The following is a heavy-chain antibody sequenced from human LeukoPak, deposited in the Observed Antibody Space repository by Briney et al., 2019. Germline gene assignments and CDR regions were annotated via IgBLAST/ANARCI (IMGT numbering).Heavy chain of an antibody. D-gene: IGHD3-22*01. J-gene: IGHJ4*02. CDR2: IYYSGST. CDR1: GGSISSGGYY. V-gene: IGHV4-31*03. CDR3: ARHPIPYYDSSGYFDY. Sequence: SQTLSLTCTVSGGSISSGGYYWSWIRQHPGKGLEWIGYIYYSGSTYYNPSLKSRVTISVDTSKNQFSLKLSSVTAADTAVYYCARHPIPYYDSSGYFDYWGQGTLVTVSS.